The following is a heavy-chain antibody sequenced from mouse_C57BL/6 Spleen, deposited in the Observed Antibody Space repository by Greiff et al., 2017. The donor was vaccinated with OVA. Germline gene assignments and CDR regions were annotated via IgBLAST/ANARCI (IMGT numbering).Heavy chain of an antibody. CDR3: ARRYSNYLYYFDY. CDR2: IYPRDGST. J-gene: IGHJ2*01. CDR1: GYTFTSYD. Sequence: VQLVESGPELVKPGASVKLSCKASGYTFTSYDINWVKQRPGQGLEWIGWIYPRDGSTKYNEKFKGKATLTVDTSSSTAYMELHSLTSEDSAVYFCARRYSNYLYYFDYWGQGTTLTVSS. D-gene: IGHD2-5*01. V-gene: IGHV1-85*01.